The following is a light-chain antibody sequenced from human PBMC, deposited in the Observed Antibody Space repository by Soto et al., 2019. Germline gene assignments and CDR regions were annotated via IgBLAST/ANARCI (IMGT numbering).Light chain of an antibody. Sequence: EIVMTQSPATLSVSPGERATLSCRASQNISSNLAWYQQKPGQAPRLLIYGASTRATGIPARFSGSGSGTEFTLTISSLQSEDFAVYYCQQCNDWPPWLTFGGGTKVEI. J-gene: IGKJ4*01. CDR1: QNISSN. V-gene: IGKV3-15*01. CDR3: QQCNDWPPWLT. CDR2: GAS.